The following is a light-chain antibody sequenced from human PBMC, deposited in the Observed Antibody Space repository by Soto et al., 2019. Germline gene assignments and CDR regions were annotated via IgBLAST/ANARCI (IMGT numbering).Light chain of an antibody. V-gene: IGLV2-23*01. Sequence: QSVLTQRASVSGSPGQSVTISCTGTSSDVGSYNLVSWYQQHPGKAPKLMIYEGSKRPSGVSNRFSGSKSGNTASLTISGLQAEDEADYYCCSYAGSVVFGGGTKLTVL. CDR2: EGS. J-gene: IGLJ2*01. CDR3: CSYAGSVV. CDR1: SSDVGSYNL.